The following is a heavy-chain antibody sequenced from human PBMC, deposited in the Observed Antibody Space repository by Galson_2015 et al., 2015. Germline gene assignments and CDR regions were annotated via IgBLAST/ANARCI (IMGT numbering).Heavy chain of an antibody. J-gene: IGHJ3*02. Sequence: SVKVSCKASGYTFTSYYMHWVRQAPGQGLEWMGIINPSGGSTSYAQKFQGRVTMTRDTSTSTVYMELSSLRSEDTAVYYCARDQFPSTYYYDSSGYLDAFDIWGQGTMVTVSS. D-gene: IGHD3-22*01. CDR1: GYTFTSYY. V-gene: IGHV1-46*01. CDR2: INPSGGST. CDR3: ARDQFPSTYYYDSSGYLDAFDI.